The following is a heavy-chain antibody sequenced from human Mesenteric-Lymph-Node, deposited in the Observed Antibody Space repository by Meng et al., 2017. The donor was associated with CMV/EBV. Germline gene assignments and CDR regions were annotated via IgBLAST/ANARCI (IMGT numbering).Heavy chain of an antibody. CDR1: GGSISSSSYY. Sequence: SGGSISSSSYYWGWIRQPPGKGLEWIGSIYYSGSTYYNPSLKSRVTISVDTSKNQFSLKLSSVTAADTAVYYCARHWAAAAPYFDYWGQGTLVTVSS. V-gene: IGHV4-39*01. J-gene: IGHJ4*02. CDR3: ARHWAAAAPYFDY. CDR2: IYYSGST. D-gene: IGHD6-13*01.